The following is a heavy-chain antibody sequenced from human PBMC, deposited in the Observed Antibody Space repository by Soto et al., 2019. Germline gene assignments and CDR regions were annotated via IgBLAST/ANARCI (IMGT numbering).Heavy chain of an antibody. CDR2: IGARSGST. CDR3: AKDLPGELLPNCFDS. V-gene: IGHV3-23*01. D-gene: IGHD1-7*01. J-gene: IGHJ5*01. CDR1: GFPLSSYA. Sequence: GGSLTLSCAASGFPLSSYAMSWVRQAPGKGLEWVSAIGARSGSTYYADSVKGRFTISRDTSKNTLYLHMNSLRVEDTAIYYCAKDLPGELLPNCFDSWGQGTLVTVSS.